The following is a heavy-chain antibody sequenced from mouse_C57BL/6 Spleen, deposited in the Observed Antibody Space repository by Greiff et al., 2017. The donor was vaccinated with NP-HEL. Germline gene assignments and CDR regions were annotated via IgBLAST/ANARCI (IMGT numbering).Heavy chain of an antibody. J-gene: IGHJ3*01. V-gene: IGHV1-69*01. CDR3: ARDYYRSSYRFAY. CDR2: IDPSDSYT. Sequence: VQLQQSGAELVMPGASVKLSCKASGYTFTSYWMHWVKQRPGQGLEWIGEIDPSDSYTNYNQKFKGKSTLTVDKSSSTANLQLSSLTSEDSAVYYYARDYYRSSYRFAYWGQGTLVTLSA. CDR1: GYTFTSYW. D-gene: IGHD1-1*01.